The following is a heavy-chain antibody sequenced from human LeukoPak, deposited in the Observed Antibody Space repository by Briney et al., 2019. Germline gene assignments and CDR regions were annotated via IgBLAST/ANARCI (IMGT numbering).Heavy chain of an antibody. CDR3: ARDWVGHAN. Sequence: SETLSLTCTVSGGSISSSSYYWGWIRQPPGKGLEWIGSIYYSGSTYYNPSLKSRVTISVDTSKNQFSLKLSSVTAADTAVYYCARDWVGHANWGRGTLVTVSS. CDR2: IYYSGST. V-gene: IGHV4-39*07. J-gene: IGHJ2*01. CDR1: GGSISSSSYY. D-gene: IGHD3-16*01.